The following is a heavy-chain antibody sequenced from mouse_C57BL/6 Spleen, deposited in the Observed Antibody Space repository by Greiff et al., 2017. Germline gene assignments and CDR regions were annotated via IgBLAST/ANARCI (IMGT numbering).Heavy chain of an antibody. CDR2: IDPSDSYT. CDR1: GYTFTSYW. D-gene: IGHD1-1*01. CDR3: ARSYGSRGYYSMDY. Sequence: QVQLQQPGAELVMPGASVKLSCKASGYTFTSYWMHWVKQRPGQGLEWIGEIDPSDSYTDYNQTFKGKSTLTVDKSSSTASMQLNSLKSEDSAVYYCARSYGSRGYYSMDYWGQGTSVTVAS. J-gene: IGHJ4*01. V-gene: IGHV1-69*01.